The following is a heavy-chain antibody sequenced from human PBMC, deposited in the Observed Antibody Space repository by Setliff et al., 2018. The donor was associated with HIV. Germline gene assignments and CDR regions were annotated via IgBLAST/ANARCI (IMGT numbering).Heavy chain of an antibody. Sequence: PSETLSLTCDVSGGSISSGNWWSWVRQPPGKRLEWIGEIYHSGITNYNPSLKSRVTISVDTPKNQFSLKLSSVTAADTAVYYCARDGDYNYYGMDVWGQGTTVTVSS. V-gene: IGHV4-4*02. D-gene: IGHD4-17*01. J-gene: IGHJ6*02. CDR3: ARDGDYNYYGMDV. CDR2: IYHSGIT. CDR1: GGSISSGNW.